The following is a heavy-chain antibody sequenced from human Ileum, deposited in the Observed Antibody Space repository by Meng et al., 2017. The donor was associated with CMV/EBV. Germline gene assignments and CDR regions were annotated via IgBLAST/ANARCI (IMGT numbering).Heavy chain of an antibody. CDR1: GFTFSSYS. V-gene: IGHV3-23*01. Sequence: GESLKISCAASGFTFSSYSMNWVRQAPGKGLEWVSAISGSGGSTYYADSVKGRFTISRDNSKNTLYLQMNSLRAEDTAVYYCAKDRTVLRFFWGDWGQGTLVTVSS. CDR2: ISGSGGST. D-gene: IGHD3-3*01. CDR3: AKDRTVLRFFWGD. J-gene: IGHJ1*01.